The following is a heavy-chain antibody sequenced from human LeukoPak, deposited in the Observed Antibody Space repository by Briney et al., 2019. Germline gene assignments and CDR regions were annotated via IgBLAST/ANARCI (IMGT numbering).Heavy chain of an antibody. J-gene: IGHJ3*02. CDR2: IYYSGST. CDR3: ASYCSITNCYKRAFHI. CDR1: GGSISSYY. D-gene: IGHD2-2*02. Sequence: SDTLSLTCTVSGGSISSYYWSWIRQPPGKGLEWIGYIYYSGSTNYNPSLKSRVTISVDTSKNQFSLKLSSVTAADTAVYYCASYCSITNCYKRAFHIWGQGTVVTVSS. V-gene: IGHV4-59*07.